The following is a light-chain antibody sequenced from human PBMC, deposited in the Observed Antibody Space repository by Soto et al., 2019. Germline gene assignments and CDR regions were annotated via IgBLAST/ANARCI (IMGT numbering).Light chain of an antibody. CDR3: QQYSNWPLLS. J-gene: IGKJ4*01. Sequence: AIQMTQSPSSLSASVGDRVNITCRASQGIGNDLGWYQQKPGKAPKLLIYAASNLPSGVPSRFSGSGSGTDFTLTISGLQSEDFVVYYCQQYSNWPLLSFGGGTKVEIK. V-gene: IGKV1-6*01. CDR1: QGIGND. CDR2: AAS.